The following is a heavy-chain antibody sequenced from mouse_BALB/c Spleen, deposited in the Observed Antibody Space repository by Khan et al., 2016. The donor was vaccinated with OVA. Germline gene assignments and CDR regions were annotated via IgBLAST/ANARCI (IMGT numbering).Heavy chain of an antibody. CDR1: GFSLTDYA. Sequence: QVQLKESGPGLVAPSQSLSITCTVSGFSLTDYAVSWIRQPPGKGLEWLGVIWGGGSEYYTSALTSRLSISKDTSKSQVILQMNRLQTDDTAMYYCGIDPSYYAKGYWCQGTAVSVSS. CDR3: GIDPSYYAKGY. CDR2: IWGGGSE. V-gene: IGHV2-6-5*01. J-gene: IGHJ4*01.